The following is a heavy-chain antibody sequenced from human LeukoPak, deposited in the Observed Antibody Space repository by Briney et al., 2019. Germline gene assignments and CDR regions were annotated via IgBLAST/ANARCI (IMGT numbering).Heavy chain of an antibody. V-gene: IGHV3-23*01. CDR2: ISGSGGRI. Sequence: GGSLRLSCAASGFTFSSYSMSWVRQAPGKGLEWVSRISGSGGRIDYADSVKGRFTISRDNSKNTLSLQMNSLTAEDTAVYYCAKNPRLEGWIYFDSWGQGILVTVSS. CDR1: GFTFSSYS. D-gene: IGHD1-1*01. J-gene: IGHJ4*02. CDR3: AKNPRLEGWIYFDS.